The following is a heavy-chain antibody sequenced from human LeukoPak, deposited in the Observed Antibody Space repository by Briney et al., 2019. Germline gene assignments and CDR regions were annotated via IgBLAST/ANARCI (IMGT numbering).Heavy chain of an antibody. D-gene: IGHD2-2*01. Sequence: GESLRISCKGSGYSFTNYWIGWVRQMPGKGLEWMGIIYPGDSDIRYSPSFQGQVTISADKSISTAYLQWSSLKASDAAMYYCARHGCSTTSCAQFDPWGQGTLVTVSS. J-gene: IGHJ5*02. CDR1: GYSFTNYW. V-gene: IGHV5-51*01. CDR3: ARHGCSTTSCAQFDP. CDR2: IYPGDSDI.